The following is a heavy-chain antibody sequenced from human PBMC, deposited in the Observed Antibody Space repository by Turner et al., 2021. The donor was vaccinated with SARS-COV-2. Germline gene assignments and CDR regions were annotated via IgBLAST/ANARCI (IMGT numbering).Heavy chain of an antibody. D-gene: IGHD3-22*01. V-gene: IGHV3-74*01. J-gene: IGHJ2*01. CDR2: INSDGSAT. CDR3: VRISSYYDRGYFDL. CDR1: GFTFSNYW. Sequence: EVQLVESGGGVVQPGGSLRLSCAASGFTFSNYWMHWVRQAPGKGLVWVSRINSDGSATSYADPVKGRFTISRDNAKNTVYLQMNSLRADDTAVYYCVRISSYYDRGYFDLWGRGTLVTVSS.